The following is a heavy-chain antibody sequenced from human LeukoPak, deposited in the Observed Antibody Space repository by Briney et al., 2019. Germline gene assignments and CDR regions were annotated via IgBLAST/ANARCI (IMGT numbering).Heavy chain of an antibody. D-gene: IGHD1-26*01. CDR1: GFTFSSYS. CDR3: ARDDGIVGATNPYFDY. CDR2: ISSSSSTI. V-gene: IGHV3-48*04. J-gene: IGHJ4*02. Sequence: PGGSLRLSCAASGFTFSSYSMNWVRQAPGKGLEWVSYISSSSSTIYYADSVKGRLTISRDNAKNSLYLQMNSLRAEDSAVYYCARDDGIVGATNPYFDYWGQGTLVTVSS.